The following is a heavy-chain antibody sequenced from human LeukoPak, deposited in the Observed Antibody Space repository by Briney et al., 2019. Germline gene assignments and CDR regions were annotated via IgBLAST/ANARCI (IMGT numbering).Heavy chain of an antibody. Sequence: ASVKVSCKASGYTFTSYGISWVRQAPGQGLEWMGWISAYNGNTNYAQKFQGRVTMTRDTSISTAYMELSRLRSDDTAVYYCARETVVVVAAPDYWGQGTLVTVSS. CDR1: GYTFTSYG. CDR3: ARETVVVVAAPDY. V-gene: IGHV1-18*01. D-gene: IGHD2-15*01. J-gene: IGHJ4*02. CDR2: ISAYNGNT.